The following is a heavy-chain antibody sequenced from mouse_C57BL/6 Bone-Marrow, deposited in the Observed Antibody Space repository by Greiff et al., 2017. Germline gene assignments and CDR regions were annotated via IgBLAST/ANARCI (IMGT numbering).Heavy chain of an antibody. CDR3: ARHYSNYGFAY. Sequence: QVQLKQPGAELVKPGASVKMSCKASGYTFTSYWITWVKQRPGQGLEWIGDIYPGSGSTNYNEKFKSKATLTVDTSSSTAYMQLSSLTSEDAAVYYCARHYSNYGFAYWGQGTLVTVSA. CDR1: GYTFTSYW. J-gene: IGHJ3*01. D-gene: IGHD2-5*01. V-gene: IGHV1-55*01. CDR2: IYPGSGST.